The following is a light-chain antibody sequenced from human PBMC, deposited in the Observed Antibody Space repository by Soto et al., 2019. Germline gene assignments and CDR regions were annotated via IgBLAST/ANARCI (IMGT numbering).Light chain of an antibody. Sequence: QSALTQPPSASGSPGQSVTISCTGTSSDVGGYNYVSWYQQHPGKAPKLMIYDVSKRPSGVPDRFSGSKSGNTASLTVSGLQAEDEADYYCSSHAGSNSFYVFGTGTKVTVL. CDR3: SSHAGSNSFYV. CDR2: DVS. CDR1: SSDVGGYNY. V-gene: IGLV2-8*01. J-gene: IGLJ1*01.